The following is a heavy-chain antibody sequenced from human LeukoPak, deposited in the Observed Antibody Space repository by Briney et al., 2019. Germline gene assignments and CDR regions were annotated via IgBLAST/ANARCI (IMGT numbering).Heavy chain of an antibody. V-gene: IGHV1-46*01. J-gene: IGHJ4*02. CDR2: INPSGGST. D-gene: IGHD4-11*01. CDR3: ARVRLGMTTVPLFDY. Sequence: ASVKVSCKASGYTFTSYYMHWVRQAPGQGLEWMGIINPSGGSTSYAQKFQGRVTVTRDTSTSTVYMELSSLRSEDTAVYYCARVRLGMTTVPLFDYWGQGTLVTVSS. CDR1: GYTFTSYY.